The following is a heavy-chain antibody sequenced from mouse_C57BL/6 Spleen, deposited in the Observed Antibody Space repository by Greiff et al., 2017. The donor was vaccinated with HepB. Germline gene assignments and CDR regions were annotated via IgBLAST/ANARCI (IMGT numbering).Heavy chain of an antibody. Sequence: VKLMESGPELVKPGASVKISCKASGYAFSSSWMNWVKQRPGKGLEWIGRIYPGDGDTNYNGKFKGKATLTADKSSSTAYMQLSSLTSEDSAVYFCARDGGLRLSWFAYWGQGTLVTVSA. CDR1: GYAFSSSW. CDR2: IYPGDGDT. D-gene: IGHD2-4*01. V-gene: IGHV1-82*01. CDR3: ARDGGLRLSWFAY. J-gene: IGHJ3*01.